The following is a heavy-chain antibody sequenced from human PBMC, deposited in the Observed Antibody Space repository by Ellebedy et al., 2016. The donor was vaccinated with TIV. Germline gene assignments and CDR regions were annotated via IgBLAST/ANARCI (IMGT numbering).Heavy chain of an antibody. CDR3: ARRAPEWYDCYYGMDV. V-gene: IGHV5-51*01. D-gene: IGHD3-3*01. Sequence: GESLKISXKGSGYSFTSYWIGWVRQMPGKGLEWMGIIYPGDSDTRYSPSFQGQVTISADKSISTAYLQWSSLKASDTAMYYCARRAPEWYDCYYGMDVWGQGTTVTVSS. J-gene: IGHJ6*02. CDR2: IYPGDSDT. CDR1: GYSFTSYW.